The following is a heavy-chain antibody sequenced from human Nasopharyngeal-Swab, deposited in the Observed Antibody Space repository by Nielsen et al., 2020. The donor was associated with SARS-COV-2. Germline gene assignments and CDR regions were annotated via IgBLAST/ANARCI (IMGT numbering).Heavy chain of an antibody. Sequence: GGSLKISCAASGFTFSSYSMNWVRQAPGKGLEWVSSISSSSSYIYYADSVKGRFTISRDNAKNSLYLQMNSLRAEDTAVYYCARDKGIQYCSSTSCYESMIDYYGMDVWGQGTTVTVSS. CDR3: ARDKGIQYCSSTSCYESMIDYYGMDV. D-gene: IGHD2-2*01. CDR2: ISSSSSYI. V-gene: IGHV3-21*01. CDR1: GFTFSSYS. J-gene: IGHJ6*02.